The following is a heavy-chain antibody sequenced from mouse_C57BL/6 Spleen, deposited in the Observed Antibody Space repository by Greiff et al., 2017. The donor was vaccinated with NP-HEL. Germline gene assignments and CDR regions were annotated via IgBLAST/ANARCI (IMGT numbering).Heavy chain of an antibody. CDR2: INPNYGTT. D-gene: IGHD2-4*01. CDR1: GYSFTDYN. J-gene: IGHJ4*01. Sequence: EVKLMESGPELVKPVASVKISCKASGYSFTDYNMNWVKQSNGKSLEWIGVINPNYGTTSYNQKFKGKATLTVDQSSSTAYMQLNSLTSEDSAVYYCARSYDYLYAMDYWGQGTSVTVSS. V-gene: IGHV1-39*01. CDR3: ARSYDYLYAMDY.